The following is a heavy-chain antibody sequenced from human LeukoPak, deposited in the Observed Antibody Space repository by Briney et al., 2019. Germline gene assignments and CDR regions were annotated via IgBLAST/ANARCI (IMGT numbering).Heavy chain of an antibody. V-gene: IGHV3-21*01. CDR2: ISSSSSYI. J-gene: IGHJ4*02. D-gene: IGHD3-3*01. Sequence: GGSLRLSCAASGFTFSSYSMNWVRQAPGKGLEWVLSISSSSSYIYYADSVKGRFTISRDNAKNSLYLQMNSLRAEDTAVYYCASFTFITIFGVVPNWGQGTLVTVSS. CDR3: ASFTFITIFGVVPN. CDR1: GFTFSSYS.